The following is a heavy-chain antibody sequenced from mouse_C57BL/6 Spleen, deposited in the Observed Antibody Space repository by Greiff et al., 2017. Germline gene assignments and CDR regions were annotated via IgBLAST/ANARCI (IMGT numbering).Heavy chain of an antibody. V-gene: IGHV1-52*01. Sequence: QVQLQQPGAELVRPGSSVKLSCTASGYTFTSYWMHWVKPRPIPGLEWIGNIDPSASDTHYNQPFKDKATLTVDNSSSTAYMQRSSLTSEDSEVYACARGGSTTVVEYFDVWGTGTTVTVSS. CDR1: GYTFTSYW. CDR3: ARGGSTTVVEYFDV. J-gene: IGHJ1*03. D-gene: IGHD1-1*01. CDR2: IDPSASDT.